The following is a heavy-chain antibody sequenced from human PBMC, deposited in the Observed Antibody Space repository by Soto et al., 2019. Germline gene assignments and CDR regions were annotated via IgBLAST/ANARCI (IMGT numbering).Heavy chain of an antibody. CDR3: ARDRKMATTSIYYSYYGMDV. V-gene: IGHV1-3*01. Sequence: ASVKVSCKASGYTFTSYAMHWVRQAPGQRLEWMGWINAGNGNTKYSQKFQGRVTITRDTSASTAYMELSSLRSEDTAVYYCARDRKMATTSIYYSYYGMDVWGQGTTVTVSS. CDR1: GYTFTSYA. CDR2: INAGNGNT. J-gene: IGHJ6*02. D-gene: IGHD5-12*01.